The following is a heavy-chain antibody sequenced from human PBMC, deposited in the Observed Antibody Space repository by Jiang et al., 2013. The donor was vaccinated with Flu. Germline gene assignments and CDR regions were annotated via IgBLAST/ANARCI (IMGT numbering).Heavy chain of an antibody. V-gene: IGHV6-1*01. D-gene: IGHD6-13*01. CDR2: TYYRSRWYN. J-gene: IGHJ4*02. CDR3: ARDTAAAEFDY. Sequence: IRQSPSRGLEWLGKTYYRSRWYNDYAVSVKSRIIIDPDTSKNQFSLQLNSVTPEDTAVYYCARDTAAAEFDYWGQGTLVTVPS.